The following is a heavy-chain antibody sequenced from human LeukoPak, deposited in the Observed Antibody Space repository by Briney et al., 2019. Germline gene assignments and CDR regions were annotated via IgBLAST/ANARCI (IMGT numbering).Heavy chain of an antibody. J-gene: IGHJ3*02. CDR3: ASIYYYDSSGTGAFDI. V-gene: IGHV4-61*02. CDR2: IYTSGST. CDR1: GGSISSGSYY. D-gene: IGHD3-22*01. Sequence: SETLSLTCTVSGGSISSGSYYWSWIRQPAGKGLEWIGRIYTSGSTNYNPSLKSRVTISVDTSKNQFSLKLSSVTAADTAVYYCASIYYYDSSGTGAFDIWGQGTMVTVSS.